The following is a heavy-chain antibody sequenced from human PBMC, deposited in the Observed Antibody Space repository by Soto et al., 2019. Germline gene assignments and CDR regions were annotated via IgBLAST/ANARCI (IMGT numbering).Heavy chain of an antibody. CDR3: VGSGGSPGRAFDI. D-gene: IGHD2-15*01. CDR2: ISSSGSTI. J-gene: IGHJ3*02. V-gene: IGHV3-11*01. Sequence: GSLRLAGAASVFTFSDYYMSWMRQAPGKGLEWVSYISSSGSTIYYADSVKGRFTISRDNAKNSLYLQMNSLRAEDTAVYYCVGSGGSPGRAFDIWGQGTMVTVSS. CDR1: VFTFSDYY.